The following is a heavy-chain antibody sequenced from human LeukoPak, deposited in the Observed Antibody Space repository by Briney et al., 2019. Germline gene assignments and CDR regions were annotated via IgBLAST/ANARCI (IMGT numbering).Heavy chain of an antibody. CDR3: AKEGQYCSGGSCYFDY. J-gene: IGHJ4*02. CDR1: GFTFSSYA. CDR2: ISGSGGSI. V-gene: IGHV3-23*01. Sequence: GGFLRLSCAASGFTFSSYAMSWVRQAPGKGLEWVSAISGSGGSIYYADSVKGRFTISRDNSKNTLYLQMNSLRAEDTAVYYCAKEGQYCSGGSCYFDYWGQGTLVTVSS. D-gene: IGHD2-15*01.